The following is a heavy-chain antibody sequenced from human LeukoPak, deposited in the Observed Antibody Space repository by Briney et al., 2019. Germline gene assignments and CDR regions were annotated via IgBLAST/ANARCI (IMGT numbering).Heavy chain of an antibody. J-gene: IGHJ4*02. Sequence: PETLSLTRTVSGGSISSYYWSWIRQPPGKGLEWIGYIYTSGSTNYNPSLKSRVTISVDTSKNQFSLKLSSVTAADTAVYYCARRYCSSTSCYPYDYWGQGTLVTVSS. D-gene: IGHD2-2*01. CDR3: ARRYCSSTSCYPYDY. CDR2: IYTSGST. CDR1: GGSISSYY. V-gene: IGHV4-4*09.